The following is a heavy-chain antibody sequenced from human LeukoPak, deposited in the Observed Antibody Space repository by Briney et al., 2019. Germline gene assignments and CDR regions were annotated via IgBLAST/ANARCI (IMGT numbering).Heavy chain of an antibody. CDR3: ARPETYYSNWFDL. CDR2: VIPRGST. D-gene: IGHD3-10*01. V-gene: IGHV4-61*02. Sequence: SETLSLTCNVSGGSVGSGSYYWTWIRQPAGKGLEWIGRVIPRGSTSYNPSLKTRVTISLDTSKNQFSLELTSVTAADTAVYYCARPETYYSNWFDLWSLGTLVTVSS. CDR1: GGSVGSGSYY. J-gene: IGHJ5*02.